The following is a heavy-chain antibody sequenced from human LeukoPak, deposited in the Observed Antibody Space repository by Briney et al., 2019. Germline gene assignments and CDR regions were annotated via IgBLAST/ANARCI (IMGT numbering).Heavy chain of an antibody. CDR1: GGSISSGGYY. J-gene: IGHJ4*02. CDR2: IYYSGST. Sequence: SETLSPTCTVSGGSISSGGYYWSWIRQHPGKGLEWIGYIYYSGSTYYNPSPKSRVTISVDTSKNQFSLKLSSVTAADTAVYYCARDREQYFDYWGQGTLVTVSS. V-gene: IGHV4-31*03. D-gene: IGHD1-26*01. CDR3: ARDREQYFDY.